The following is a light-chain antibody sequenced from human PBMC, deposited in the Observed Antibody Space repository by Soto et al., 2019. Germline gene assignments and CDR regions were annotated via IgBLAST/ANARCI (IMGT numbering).Light chain of an antibody. V-gene: IGKV3-20*01. CDR3: QQYGSSPLYT. Sequence: EIVLTQSTGTLSLSPGERATLSCRASQSVSSSYLAWYQQKPGQAPRLRIYGASSRATGIPDRFSGSGSGTDFTLTISRLEPEDFAVYYCQQYGSSPLYTFGQGTKLEIK. CDR1: QSVSSSY. J-gene: IGKJ2*01. CDR2: GAS.